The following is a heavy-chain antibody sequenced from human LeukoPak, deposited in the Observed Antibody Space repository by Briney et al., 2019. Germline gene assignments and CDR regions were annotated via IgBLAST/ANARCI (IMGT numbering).Heavy chain of an antibody. D-gene: IGHD1-26*01. CDR1: GLTFSYAW. CDR3: ARSPRALTDY. Sequence: GGSLRLSCAASGLTFSYAWMNWVRQAPGKGLEWVSYISSSGSTIYYADSVKGRFTISRDNAKNSLYLQMNSLRAEDTAVYYCARSPRALTDYWGQGTLVTVFS. V-gene: IGHV3-48*04. J-gene: IGHJ4*02. CDR2: ISSSGSTI.